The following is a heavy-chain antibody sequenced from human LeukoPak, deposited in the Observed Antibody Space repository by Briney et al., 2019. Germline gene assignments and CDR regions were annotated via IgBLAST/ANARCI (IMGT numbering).Heavy chain of an antibody. V-gene: IGHV1-2*02. D-gene: IGHD2-21*02. CDR2: INPNSGGT. Sequence: ASVKVSCKASGYTFTGYYMHWVRQAPGQGLEWMGWINPNSGGTNYAQKFQGRVTMTRDTSISTAYMELSRLRSDDTAVYYCARVRAYCGGDCYIRPDYWGQGTLVTVSS. J-gene: IGHJ4*02. CDR3: ARVRAYCGGDCYIRPDY. CDR1: GYTFTGYY.